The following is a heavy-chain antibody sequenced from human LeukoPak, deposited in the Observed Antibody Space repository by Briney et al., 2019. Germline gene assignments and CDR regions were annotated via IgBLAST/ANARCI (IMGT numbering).Heavy chain of an antibody. D-gene: IGHD7-27*01. CDR2: ISSNGRNT. J-gene: IGHJ4*02. V-gene: IGHV3-64*02. CDR3: ARDPNWGSIDY. CDR1: GFIFCNYA. Sequence: GGPLRLSCAASGFIFCNYAMYWVRQAPGKGLEYVSAISSNGRNTYYGGSVKGRFTISRDNSKNTLFLQMGSLRPEDMAVYYCARDPNWGSIDYWGQGTLVTVSS.